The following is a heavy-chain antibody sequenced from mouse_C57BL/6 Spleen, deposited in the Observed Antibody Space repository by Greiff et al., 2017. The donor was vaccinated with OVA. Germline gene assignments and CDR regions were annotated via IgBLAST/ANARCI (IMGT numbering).Heavy chain of an antibody. Sequence: QVQLQQPGAELVMPGASVKLSCKASGYTFTSYWMHWVKQRPGQGLEWIGEIDPSDSYTNYNQKFKGKSTLTVDKSSSTAYMQISSLTSEDSAVYFCARSLHYYGSSYGYFDYWGQGTTLTVSS. J-gene: IGHJ2*01. V-gene: IGHV1-69*01. CDR3: ARSLHYYGSSYGYFDY. CDR2: IDPSDSYT. D-gene: IGHD1-1*01. CDR1: GYTFTSYW.